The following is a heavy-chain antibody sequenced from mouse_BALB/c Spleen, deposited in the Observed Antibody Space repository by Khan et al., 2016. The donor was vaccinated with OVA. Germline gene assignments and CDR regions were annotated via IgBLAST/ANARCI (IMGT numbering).Heavy chain of an antibody. CDR1: GYTFTDYA. D-gene: IGHD2-2*01. CDR2: ISIYYDNT. V-gene: IGHV1S137*01. CDR3: GRGGQWLRRGGGNSDY. J-gene: IGHJ2*01. Sequence: QVRLQQSGPELLRPGESVKISCKGSGYTFTDYAMHWVKQRHAKSLEWIGVISIYYDNTNYNQKFKGKATMTVDKSSSTAYLELARLTSEDSAIYYCGRGGQWLRRGGGNSDYWGQGTTLTVSS.